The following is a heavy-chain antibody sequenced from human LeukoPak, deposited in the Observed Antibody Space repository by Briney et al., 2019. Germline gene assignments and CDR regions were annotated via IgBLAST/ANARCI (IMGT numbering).Heavy chain of an antibody. CDR2: IYYSGTT. J-gene: IGHJ4*02. V-gene: IGHV4-59*01. CDR3: ARGVYIAAAQYGY. CDR1: GGSISSYY. Sequence: SETLSLTCTVSGGSISSYYWCWIRQPPGKGLEWIGYIYYSGTTNYNPSLKSRVTISVDTSKNQFSLKLSSVTAADTAVYYCARGVYIAAAQYGYWGQGSLVTVSS. D-gene: IGHD6-13*01.